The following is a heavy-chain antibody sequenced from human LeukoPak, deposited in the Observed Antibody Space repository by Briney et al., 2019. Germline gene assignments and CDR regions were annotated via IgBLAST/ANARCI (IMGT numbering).Heavy chain of an antibody. CDR3: ARALGGARAFDY. CDR2: IYTSGST. J-gene: IGHJ4*02. CDR1: GGSISSGSYY. V-gene: IGHV4-61*02. D-gene: IGHD3-16*01. Sequence: SQTLSLTCTVSGGSISSGSYYWSWIRQPAGKGLEWIGRIYTSGSTNYNPSLKSRVTISVDTSKNQFSLKLSSVTAADTAVYYCARALGGARAFDYWGQGTLVNV.